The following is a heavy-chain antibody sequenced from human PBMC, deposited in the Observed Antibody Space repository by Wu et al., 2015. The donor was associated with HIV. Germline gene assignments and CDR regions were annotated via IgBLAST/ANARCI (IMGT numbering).Heavy chain of an antibody. CDR1: GYTFSTYG. CDR2: ISAHNDVP. CDR3: ARELGAEVGXMTT. J-gene: IGHJ4*02. Sequence: QVQLVQSGAEVKKPGASVKVSCKASGYTFSTYGFNWVRQAPGQGLEWMGWISAHNDVPTYAQKVQGRVTMTTDTSTSTAYMELRSLRSEDTAVYYCARELGAEVGXMTTWGQGTLVTVSS. V-gene: IGHV1-18*01. D-gene: IGHD1-26*01.